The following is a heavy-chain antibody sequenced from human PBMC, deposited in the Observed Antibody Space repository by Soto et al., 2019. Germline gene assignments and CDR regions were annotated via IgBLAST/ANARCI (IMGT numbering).Heavy chain of an antibody. CDR2: IYHGGST. V-gene: IGHV4-4*02. J-gene: IGHJ4*02. CDR3: ARRTYYDSSGFDY. Sequence: PSETLSLTCAVSGGSICSSNGWSWVRQPPGKGLEWIGEIYHGGSTNYNPSLKSRVTISVDKSKNQFSLKLSSVTAADTAVYYCARRTYYDSSGFDYWGQGTLVTVSS. D-gene: IGHD3-22*01. CDR1: GGSICSSNG.